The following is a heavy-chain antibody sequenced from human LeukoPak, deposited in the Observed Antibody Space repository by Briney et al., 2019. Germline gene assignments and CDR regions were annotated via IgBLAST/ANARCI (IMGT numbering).Heavy chain of an antibody. CDR2: INPNSGGT. D-gene: IGHD6-13*01. CDR1: GYTFTGYY. J-gene: IGHJ5*02. Sequence: ASVKVSCKASGYTFTGYYMHWVRQAPGQGLEWMGWINPNSGGTNYAQKFQGRVTMTRATSISTAYMELSRLRSDDTAVYYCARELAWYGWFDPWGQGTLVTVSS. CDR3: ARELAWYGWFDP. V-gene: IGHV1-2*02.